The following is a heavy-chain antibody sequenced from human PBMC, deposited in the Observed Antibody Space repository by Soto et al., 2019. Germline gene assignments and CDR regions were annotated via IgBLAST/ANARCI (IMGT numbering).Heavy chain of an antibody. J-gene: IGHJ4*02. CDR1: GGTFSSLA. D-gene: IGHD3-10*01. CDR3: ARSPGVFDY. V-gene: IGHV1-69*06. Sequence: QVQLVQSGAEVKKPGSSVKVSCKASGGTFSSLAISWVLQAPGQGLEWMGGLVPVFGTANYAQKFQARVTITADKSTSTSYMELRRLRSEDTAVYYCARSPGVFDYWGQGTLVTVSS. CDR2: LVPVFGTA.